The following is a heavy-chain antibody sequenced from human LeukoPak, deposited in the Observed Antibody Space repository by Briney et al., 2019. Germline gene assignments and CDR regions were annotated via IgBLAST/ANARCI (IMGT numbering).Heavy chain of an antibody. D-gene: IGHD6-13*01. Sequence: GGSLRLSCAASGFTFSTYWMHWVRQAPGEGLVWVSRIKSDGSDTSYADSVKGRFTISRDNAKNTLYLQMNSLRAEDTAVYYCARDIPGIAAAGTGDYWGQGTLVTVSS. CDR3: ARDIPGIAAAGTGDY. CDR1: GFTFSTYW. CDR2: IKSDGSDT. V-gene: IGHV3-74*01. J-gene: IGHJ4*02.